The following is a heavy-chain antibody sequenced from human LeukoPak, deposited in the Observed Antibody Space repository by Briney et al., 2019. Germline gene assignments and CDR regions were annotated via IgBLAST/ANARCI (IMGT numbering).Heavy chain of an antibody. J-gene: IGHJ6*02. CDR3: ARVPRSYDILTGFYYYYGMDV. CDR2: IYYSGST. V-gene: IGHV4-61*01. D-gene: IGHD3-9*01. Sequence: SETLSLTCTVSGGSVSSGSYYWSWIRQPPGKGLEWTGYIYYSGSTNYNPSLKSRVTISVDTSKNQFSLKLSSVTAADTAVYYCARVPRSYDILTGFYYYYGMDVWGQGTTVSVSS. CDR1: GGSVSSGSYY.